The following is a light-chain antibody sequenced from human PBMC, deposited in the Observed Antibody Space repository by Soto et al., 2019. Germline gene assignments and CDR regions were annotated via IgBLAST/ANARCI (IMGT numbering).Light chain of an antibody. V-gene: IGKV2-28*01. CDR1: QSLLHSNGYSY. CDR2: LGS. Sequence: EIVMTQSPLSLSVTPGEPASISCRSSQSLLHSNGYSYLDWYLQKPGQSPQLLIYLGSNRASGVPDRFSGSRSGTDFTPRVSRVEAEDVGVYYCMQVLESLYSFGQGTKLEIK. CDR3: MQVLESLYS. J-gene: IGKJ2*03.